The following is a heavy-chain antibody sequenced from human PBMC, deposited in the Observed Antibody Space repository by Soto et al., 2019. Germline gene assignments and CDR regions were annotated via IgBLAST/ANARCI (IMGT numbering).Heavy chain of an antibody. CDR3: ARDPAKVGYCSSTSCYGGAFDI. D-gene: IGHD2-2*01. J-gene: IGHJ3*02. CDR2: ISSNGGST. CDR1: GFTFSSYA. V-gene: IGHV3-64*01. Sequence: GGSLRLSCAASGFTFSSYAMHWVRQAPGKGLEYVSAISSNGGSTYYANSVKGRFTISRDNSKNTLYLQMGSLRAEDMAVYYCARDPAKVGYCSSTSCYGGAFDIWGQGTMVTVSS.